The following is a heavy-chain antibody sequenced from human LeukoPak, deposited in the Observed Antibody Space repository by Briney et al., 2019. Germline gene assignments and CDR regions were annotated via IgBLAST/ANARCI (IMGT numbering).Heavy chain of an antibody. D-gene: IGHD3-10*01. V-gene: IGHV5-51*01. CDR1: GYSFTSYW. CDR2: ICPGDSDT. CDR3: ASRSSGSYYSSYYYGMDV. Sequence: GESLKISCKGSGYSFTSYWIGWVRQMPGKGLEWMGIICPGDSDTRYSPSFQGQVTISADKSISTAYLQWSSLKASDTAMYYCASRSSGSYYSSYYYGMDVWGQGTTVTVSS. J-gene: IGHJ6*02.